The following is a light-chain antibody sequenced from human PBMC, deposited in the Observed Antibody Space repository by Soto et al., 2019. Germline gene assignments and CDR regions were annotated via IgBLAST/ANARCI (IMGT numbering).Light chain of an antibody. CDR2: GNS. CDR3: QSYDSSLSGPVV. Sequence: QAVVTQPPSVSGAPGQRVTISCTGSSSNIGAGYDVHWYQQLPGTAPKLLIYGNSNRPSGVPDRFSGPKSGTSASLAITGLQAEDEADYYCQSYDSSLSGPVVFGGGTKLTVL. V-gene: IGLV1-40*01. J-gene: IGLJ2*01. CDR1: SSNIGAGYD.